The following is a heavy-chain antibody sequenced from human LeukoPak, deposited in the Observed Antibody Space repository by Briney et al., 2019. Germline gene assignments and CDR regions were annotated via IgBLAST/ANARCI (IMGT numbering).Heavy chain of an antibody. V-gene: IGHV1-46*01. D-gene: IGHD3-10*01. CDR3: ARDSQGNYGMDV. Sequence: ASVKVSCKASGCTFTSYYMHWVRQAPGQGLEWMGLINPSGGSTSYAQKFQGRVTMTRDTSTSTVYMELNSLRSEDTAVYYCARDSQGNYGMDVWGQGTTVTVSS. CDR1: GCTFTSYY. CDR2: INPSGGST. J-gene: IGHJ6*02.